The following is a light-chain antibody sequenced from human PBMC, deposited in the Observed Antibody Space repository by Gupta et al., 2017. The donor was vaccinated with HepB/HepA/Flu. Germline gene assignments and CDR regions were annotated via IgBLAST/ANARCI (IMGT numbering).Light chain of an antibody. V-gene: IGKV3D-15*01. CDR1: QSISNK. CDR2: SAS. CDR3: QQYNFWPQT. Sequence: ELVMPHSPAPLSVSPRERATLSCRASQSISNKLAWYQQKPGQAPRLLIYSASTRATGISARFSGSGSGTDFTLTISSLQSEDCAVYYCQQYNFWPQTFGQGTKVEIK. J-gene: IGKJ1*01.